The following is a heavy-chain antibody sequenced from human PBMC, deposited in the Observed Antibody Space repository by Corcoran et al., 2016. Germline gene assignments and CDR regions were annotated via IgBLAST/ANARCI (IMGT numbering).Heavy chain of an antibody. J-gene: IGHJ4*01. V-gene: IGHV2-5*02. CDR1: GFSLTTSGVG. Sequence: QITLKESGPTLVTPTQTLTLTCAFSGFSLTTSGVGVGWIRQPPGKALEWLALIYWDNDKRYNPSLRSRLTITKDTSKNQVVITMTHMDPRDTATDYGTPRSTSSVGWDTGDFDYGGHGTLVTVSS. CDR2: IYWDNDK. CDR3: TPRSTSSVGWDTGDFDY. D-gene: IGHD5-18*01.